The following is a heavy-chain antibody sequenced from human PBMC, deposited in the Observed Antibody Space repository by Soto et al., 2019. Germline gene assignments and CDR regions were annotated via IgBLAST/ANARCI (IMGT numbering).Heavy chain of an antibody. D-gene: IGHD3-10*01. V-gene: IGHV4-39*01. CDR1: GGSISSSSYY. Sequence: SETLSLTCTVSGGSISSSSYYWVWIRQPPGKGLEWIGSIYYSGSTYYNPSLKSRVTISVDTSKNQFSLKLSSVTAADTAVYYCARGRTTAISMIRGVIGYFDFWGQGALVTVSS. J-gene: IGHJ4*02. CDR3: ARGRTTAISMIRGVIGYFDF. CDR2: IYYSGST.